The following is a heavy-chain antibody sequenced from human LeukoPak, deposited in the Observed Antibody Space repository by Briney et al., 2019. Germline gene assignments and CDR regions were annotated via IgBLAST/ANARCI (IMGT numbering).Heavy chain of an antibody. CDR1: GFTFSRYP. J-gene: IGHJ4*02. D-gene: IGHD6-13*01. CDR3: ARRGLSNSSLGLFDY. V-gene: IGHV3-48*01. CDR2: ISRSSRTI. Sequence: GGSLRLSCASSGFTFSRYPMNWVRQAPGKGVEGVSYISRSSRTIYYADSVKGRFTISRDKAKNSLYLQMNRLRAEDTAVYYCARRGLSNSSLGLFDYWGQGTLVTVSS.